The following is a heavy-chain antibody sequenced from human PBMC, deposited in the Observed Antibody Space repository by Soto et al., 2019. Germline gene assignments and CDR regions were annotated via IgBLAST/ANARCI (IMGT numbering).Heavy chain of an antibody. CDR3: ARDRGIAAAGAYFDY. Sequence: GGSLRLSCAASGFTFSSYSMNWVRQAPGKGLEWVSSISSSSSYIYYADSVKGRFTISRDNAKNSLYLQMNSLRAEDTAVYYCARDRGIAAAGAYFDYWGQGTLVTVSS. J-gene: IGHJ4*02. V-gene: IGHV3-21*01. CDR2: ISSSSSYI. D-gene: IGHD6-13*01. CDR1: GFTFSSYS.